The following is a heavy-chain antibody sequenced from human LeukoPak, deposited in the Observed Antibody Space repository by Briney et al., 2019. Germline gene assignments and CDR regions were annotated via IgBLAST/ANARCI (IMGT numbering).Heavy chain of an antibody. J-gene: IGHJ4*02. CDR1: GFTLSSYW. V-gene: IGHV3-74*01. D-gene: IGHD5-12*01. CDR2: INNDGSTT. CDR3: ARDLGVATGPDY. Sequence: GGSLRLSCAASGFTLSSYWMHWVRQAPGKGLVWVSRINNDGSTTNYADSVKGRFTISRDNAKNTLYLQMNSLRAEDTAAYYCARDLGVATGPDYWGQGTLVTVSS.